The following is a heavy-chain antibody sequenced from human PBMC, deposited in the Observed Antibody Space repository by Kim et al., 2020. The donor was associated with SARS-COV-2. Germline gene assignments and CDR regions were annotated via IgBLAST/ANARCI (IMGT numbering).Heavy chain of an antibody. CDR2: IKQDGSKK. D-gene: IGHD1-26*01. V-gene: IGHV3-7*03. CDR3: ARPGPWELGDGFGY. J-gene: IGHJ4*02. CDR1: GFRFSTYW. Sequence: GGSLRLSCAASGFRFSTYWMSWVRQAPGKGLEWVATIKQDGSKKYYVDSVKGRFTISRDNAKNSIYLQMNSLRADDTAVYYCARPGPWELGDGFGYWGQGSLVTVPS.